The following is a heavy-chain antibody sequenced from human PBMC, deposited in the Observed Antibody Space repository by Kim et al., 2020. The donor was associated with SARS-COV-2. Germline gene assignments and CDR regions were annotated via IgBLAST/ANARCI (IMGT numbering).Heavy chain of an antibody. V-gene: IGHV4-30-2*01. CDR3: ARLGNWNYGFDY. D-gene: IGHD1-7*01. CDR1: GGSISSGGYS. J-gene: IGHJ4*02. CDR2: IYHSGST. Sequence: SETLSLTCAVSGGSISSGGYSWSWIRQPPGKGLEWIGYIYHSGSTYYNPSLKSRVTISVDRSKNQFSLKLSSVTAADTAVYYCARLGNWNYGFDYWGQGTLVTVSS.